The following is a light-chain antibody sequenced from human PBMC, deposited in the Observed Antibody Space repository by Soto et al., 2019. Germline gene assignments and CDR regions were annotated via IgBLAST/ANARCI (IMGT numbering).Light chain of an antibody. V-gene: IGKV3-15*01. Sequence: EIVLTQSPATLSVSPGEKVTLSCRASQTIRTNLAWYQQRPGQAPNLLIYDAATRATALPARFSGSGSGTDFTLTIASLQSGDFAVYYCQQYETWPRTFGQGTKVDIK. J-gene: IGKJ1*01. CDR3: QQYETWPRT. CDR1: QTIRTN. CDR2: DAA.